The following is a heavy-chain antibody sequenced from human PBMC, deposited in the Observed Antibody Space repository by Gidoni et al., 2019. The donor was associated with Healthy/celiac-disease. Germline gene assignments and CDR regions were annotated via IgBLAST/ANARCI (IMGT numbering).Heavy chain of an antibody. CDR3: ARDYYGSGRDYYYYYGMDV. D-gene: IGHD3-10*01. J-gene: IGHJ6*02. Sequence: EVQLVESGGGLVKPGGSLRLSCAASGFTFSSYSMNWVRQAPGKGLEWVSSISSSSSYIYYADSVKGRFTISRDKAKNSLYLQMNSLRAEETAVYYCARDYYGSGRDYYYYYGMDVWGQGTTVTVSS. V-gene: IGHV3-21*01. CDR2: ISSSSSYI. CDR1: GFTFSSYS.